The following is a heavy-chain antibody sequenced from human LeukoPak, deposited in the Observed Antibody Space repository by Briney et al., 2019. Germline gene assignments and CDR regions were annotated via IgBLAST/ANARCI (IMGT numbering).Heavy chain of an antibody. V-gene: IGHV3-23*01. Sequence: GGSLRLSCAASGFTFSTYAMTWVRQAPGKGLEWVSAISAGGGSTYYADSVKGRFAISRDNSKNTLFLQMNSLRAEDTAVYYCAKDQGGDFYYFDYWGQGTLVTVSS. CDR2: ISAGGGST. CDR1: GFTFSTYA. CDR3: AKDQGGDFYYFDY. D-gene: IGHD2-21*02. J-gene: IGHJ4*02.